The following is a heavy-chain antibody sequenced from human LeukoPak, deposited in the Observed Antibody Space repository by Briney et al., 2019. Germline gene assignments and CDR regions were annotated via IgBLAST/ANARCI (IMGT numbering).Heavy chain of an antibody. CDR3: ARRDYYGGSYFYYFDY. CDR2: INWNGGST. J-gene: IGHJ4*02. CDR1: GFTFDDYD. V-gene: IGHV3-20*04. Sequence: AGGSLRLSCAASGFTFDDYDMSWVRQAPGKGLEWVSGINWNGGSTGYADSVKGRFTISRDNAKNSLYLQMNSLRAEDTALYYCARRDYYGGSYFYYFDYWGQGTLVTVSS. D-gene: IGHD1-26*01.